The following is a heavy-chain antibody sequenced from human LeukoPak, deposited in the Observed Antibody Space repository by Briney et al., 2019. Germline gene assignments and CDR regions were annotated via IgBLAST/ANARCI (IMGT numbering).Heavy chain of an antibody. D-gene: IGHD3-3*01. J-gene: IGHJ6*02. Sequence: SGGSLRLSCAASGFTFGSYWMHWVRQAPGKGLVWVSRINSDGSSTSYADSVKGRFTISRGNAKNTLYLQMNSLRAEDTAVYYCARVPTYDLWSGYFVGPYYYGMDVWGQGTTVTVSS. CDR2: INSDGSST. V-gene: IGHV3-74*01. CDR1: GFTFGSYW. CDR3: ARVPTYDLWSGYFVGPYYYGMDV.